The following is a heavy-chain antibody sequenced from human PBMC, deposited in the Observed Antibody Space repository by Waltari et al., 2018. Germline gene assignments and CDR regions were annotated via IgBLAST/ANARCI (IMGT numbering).Heavy chain of an antibody. J-gene: IGHJ4*02. V-gene: IGHV1-2*02. Sequence: FNGYCMRGVRQAPGQGLEWMGWSNPSSGGANYAQKFQGRVTMTRDTSSRTVYIELSRLAYDDTAIYYCARDGGFDFWGQGTLVSVSS. CDR1: FNGYC. CDR3: ARDGGFDF. D-gene: IGHD2-15*01. CDR2: SNPSSGGA.